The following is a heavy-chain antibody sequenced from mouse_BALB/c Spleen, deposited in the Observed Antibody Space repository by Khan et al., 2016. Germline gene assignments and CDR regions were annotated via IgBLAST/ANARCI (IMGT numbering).Heavy chain of an antibody. V-gene: IGHV3-2*02. Sequence: EVQLVESGPGLVKPSQSLSLTCTVTGYSITSGYGRNWIRQFPGNKLEWMGYISYSGSTNYNPSLKSRISITRDTSKNQFFLQLNSVTTEDTATYYCARTARITYWGQGTTLTVSS. CDR2: ISYSGST. CDR1: GYSITSGYG. CDR3: ARTARITY. J-gene: IGHJ2*01. D-gene: IGHD1-2*01.